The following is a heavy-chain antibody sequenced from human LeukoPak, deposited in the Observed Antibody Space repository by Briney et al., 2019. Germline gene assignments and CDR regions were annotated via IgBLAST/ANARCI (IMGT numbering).Heavy chain of an antibody. J-gene: IGHJ4*02. V-gene: IGHV4-59*01. CDR2: IYYSGST. CDR1: GGSISSYY. D-gene: IGHD5-12*01. CDR3: ARSGRVATIRSYFDY. Sequence: PSETLSLTCTVSGGSISSYYWSWIRQPPGKGLEWIGYIYYSGSTNYNPSLKSRVTISVDTSKNQFSLKLSSVTAADMAVYYCARSGRVATIRSYFDYWGQGTLVTVSS.